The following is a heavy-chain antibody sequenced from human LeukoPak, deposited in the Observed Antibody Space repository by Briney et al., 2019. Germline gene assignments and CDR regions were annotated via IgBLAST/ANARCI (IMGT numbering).Heavy chain of an antibody. CDR1: GFTFSNYG. Sequence: GGSLRLSCAASGFTFSNYGIHWVRQAPGKGLEWVAVISYDGSNKYYAESVKGRFTISRNNSKNTLYLQMNSLRAEDTAVYYCAKGYGFDSSGSEHYFENWGQGILVTVSS. D-gene: IGHD3-22*01. J-gene: IGHJ4*02. V-gene: IGHV3-30*18. CDR3: AKGYGFDSSGSEHYFEN. CDR2: ISYDGSNK.